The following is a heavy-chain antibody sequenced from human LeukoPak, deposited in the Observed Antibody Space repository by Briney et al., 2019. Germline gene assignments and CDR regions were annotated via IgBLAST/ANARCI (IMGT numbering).Heavy chain of an antibody. CDR2: IYHSGST. CDR1: GYSISSGYY. D-gene: IGHD5-12*01. J-gene: IGHJ4*02. Sequence: PSETLSLTCTVSGYSISSGYYWGWIRQPPGKGLEWIGSIYHSGSTYYNPSLKSRVTISVDTSKNQFSLKLSSVTAADTAVYYCARSGYDSHLYFDYWGQGTLVTVSS. V-gene: IGHV4-38-2*02. CDR3: ARSGYDSHLYFDY.